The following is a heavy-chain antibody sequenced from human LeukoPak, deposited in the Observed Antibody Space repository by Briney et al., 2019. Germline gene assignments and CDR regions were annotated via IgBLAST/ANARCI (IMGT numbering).Heavy chain of an antibody. Sequence: GGSLRLSCAASGFTFSSYAMHWVRQAPGKGLEWVAVISYDGSNKYYADSVKGRFTISRDNSKNTLYLQMNSLRAEDTAAYYCARDLYYDSSGYYYEGTFDYWGQGTLVTVSS. D-gene: IGHD3-22*01. J-gene: IGHJ4*02. CDR2: ISYDGSNK. CDR3: ARDLYYDSSGYYYEGTFDY. V-gene: IGHV3-30-3*01. CDR1: GFTFSSYA.